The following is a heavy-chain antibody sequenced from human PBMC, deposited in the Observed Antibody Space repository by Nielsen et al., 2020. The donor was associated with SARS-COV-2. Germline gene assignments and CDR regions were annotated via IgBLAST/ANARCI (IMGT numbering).Heavy chain of an antibody. Sequence: GEPLKISCAASGFTFSSYAMHWVRQAPGKGLEWVAVISYDGSNKYYADSVKGRFTISRDNSKNTLYLQMNSLRAEDTAVYYCASITIFGVEKRDYWGQGTLVTVSS. V-gene: IGHV3-30*04. CDR3: ASITIFGVEKRDY. CDR2: ISYDGSNK. D-gene: IGHD3-3*01. CDR1: GFTFSSYA. J-gene: IGHJ4*02.